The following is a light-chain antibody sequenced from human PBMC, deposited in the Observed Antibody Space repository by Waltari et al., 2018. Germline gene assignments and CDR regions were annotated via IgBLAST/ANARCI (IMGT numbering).Light chain of an antibody. V-gene: IGLV3-19*01. J-gene: IGLJ2*01. CDR1: SLRRFY. CDR3: HSRDTTSTRL. Sequence: SSELTQDPAVSVALGQTVRITCQGDSLRRFYASWYQQRPGHAPKLVLYGQTNRPSGIPDRFSGSTAGNTAALTITRAQAEEEGDYCCHSRDTTSTRLFGGGTRVTV. CDR2: GQT.